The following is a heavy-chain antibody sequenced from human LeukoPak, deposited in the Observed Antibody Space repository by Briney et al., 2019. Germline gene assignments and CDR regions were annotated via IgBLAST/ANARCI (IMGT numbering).Heavy chain of an antibody. J-gene: IGHJ4*02. CDR2: INHSGST. Sequence: SETLSLTCVVSGYSISSGYQWAWIRQSPGKGLEWIGEINHSGSTNYNPSPKSRVTISVDTSKNQFSLKLSSVTAADTAVYYCARVRLVGIYGSGSYLIFDYWGQGTLVTVSS. V-gene: IGHV4-38-2*01. CDR3: ARVRLVGIYGSGSYLIFDY. D-gene: IGHD3-10*01. CDR1: GYSISSGYQ.